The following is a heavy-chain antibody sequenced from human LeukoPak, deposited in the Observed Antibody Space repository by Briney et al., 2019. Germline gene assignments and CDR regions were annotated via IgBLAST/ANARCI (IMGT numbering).Heavy chain of an antibody. D-gene: IGHD2-15*01. V-gene: IGHV3-11*04. Sequence: PGGSLRLSCAASGFTFSDYYMSWIRQAPGKGLEWVSYIGSSSSTIYYVDSVKGRFSISRHNAKNSLYLQMDRLGADDTAVYYCARDQGVHCSGGACTAFDIWGQGTMVTVSS. CDR2: IGSSSSTI. CDR1: GFTFSDYY. J-gene: IGHJ3*02. CDR3: ARDQGVHCSGGACTAFDI.